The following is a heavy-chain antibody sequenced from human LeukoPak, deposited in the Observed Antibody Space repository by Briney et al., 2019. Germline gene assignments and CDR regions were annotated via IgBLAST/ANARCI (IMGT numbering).Heavy chain of an antibody. CDR2: IYHSGST. D-gene: IGHD3-10*01. V-gene: IGHV4-38-2*02. CDR1: GYSISSGYY. J-gene: IGHJ5*02. Sequence: SETLSLTCTVSGYSISSGYYWGWIRQPPGKGLEWIGSIYHSGSTYYNPSLKSRVTISVDTSKNQFSLNLSSVTAADTAAYYCARGDITMVRGARDNWFDPWGQGTLVTVSS. CDR3: ARGDITMVRGARDNWFDP.